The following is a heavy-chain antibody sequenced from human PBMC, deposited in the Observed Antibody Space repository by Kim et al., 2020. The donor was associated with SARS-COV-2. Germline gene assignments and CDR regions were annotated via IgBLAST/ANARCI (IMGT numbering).Heavy chain of an antibody. Sequence: RTYYNPALTSRVTISVDTSKNQVSLKLSSVTAADTAVYYCARAGMTTIDYWGQGTLVTVSS. D-gene: IGHD4-4*01. CDR3: ARAGMTTIDY. V-gene: IGHV4-31*02. J-gene: IGHJ4*02. CDR2: RT.